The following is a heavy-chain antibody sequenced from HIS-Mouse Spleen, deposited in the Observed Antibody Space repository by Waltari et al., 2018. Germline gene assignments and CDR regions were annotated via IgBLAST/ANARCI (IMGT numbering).Heavy chain of an antibody. CDR2: IYYRRST. J-gene: IGHJ2*01. CDR1: GGSISSSSYY. V-gene: IGHV4-39*07. CDR3: AREIPYSSSWYDWYFDL. Sequence: QLQLQESGPGLVKPSETLSLTCTVSGGSISSSSYYWGWIRQPPGKGLEWIGSIYYRRSTYYNPYLKSRVTISVDTSKNQFSLKLSSVTAADTAVYYCAREIPYSSSWYDWYFDLWGRGTLVTVSS. D-gene: IGHD6-13*01.